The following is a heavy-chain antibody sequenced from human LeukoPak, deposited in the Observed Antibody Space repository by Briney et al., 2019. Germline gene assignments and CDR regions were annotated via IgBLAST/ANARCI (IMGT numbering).Heavy chain of an antibody. CDR3: ARDFPAILLMFDY. D-gene: IGHD2-21*02. J-gene: IGHJ4*02. V-gene: IGHV3-7*01. CDR2: IKQDGSEK. CDR1: GFTFSSYW. Sequence: GGSLRLSCAASGFTFSSYWMSWVRQAPGKGLEWVANIKQDGSEKYYVDSVKGRFTISRDNAKNSLYLQMNSLRAEDTAVYYCARDFPAILLMFDYWGQGTLVTVSS.